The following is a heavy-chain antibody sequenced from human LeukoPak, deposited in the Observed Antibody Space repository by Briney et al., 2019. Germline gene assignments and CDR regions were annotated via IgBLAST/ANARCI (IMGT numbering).Heavy chain of an antibody. Sequence: GGSLRLSCAASGFTFDDYAMHWVRQAPGKGLEWVSLISGDGGSTYYADSVKGRFTISRDNSKNSLYLQMNSLRTEDTALYYCAKDSPFSYYYDSSGYHYYFDYRGQGTLVTVSS. CDR1: GFTFDDYA. J-gene: IGHJ4*02. D-gene: IGHD3-22*01. V-gene: IGHV3-43*02. CDR3: AKDSPFSYYYDSSGYHYYFDY. CDR2: ISGDGGST.